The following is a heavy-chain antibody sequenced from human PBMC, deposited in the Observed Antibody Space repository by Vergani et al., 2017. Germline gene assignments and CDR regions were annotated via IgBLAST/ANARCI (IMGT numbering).Heavy chain of an antibody. V-gene: IGHV1-69*04. J-gene: IGHJ4*02. CDR2: IIPILGIA. D-gene: IGHD6-25*01. Sequence: QVQLVQSGAEVKKPGSSVKVSCKASGGTFSIYAISWVRQAPGQGLEWMGRIIPILGIANYAQKFQGRVTITADKSTSTAYMELSSLRSEDTAVYYCAIGVSGPDYWGQGTLVTVSS. CDR1: GGTFSIYA. CDR3: AIGVSGPDY.